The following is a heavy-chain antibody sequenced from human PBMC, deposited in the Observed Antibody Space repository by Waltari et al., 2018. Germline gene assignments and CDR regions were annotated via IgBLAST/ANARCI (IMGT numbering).Heavy chain of an antibody. CDR1: GFTFNRFA. V-gene: IGHV3-30*15. CDR2: ISSDGTIT. Sequence: QVQLVESGGGVVQPGRSVRLSCAASGFTFNRFAIHWVRQAPGKGLDWVAVISSDGTITYYAESVKGRFTISRDNFKNTLYLQMSSLRTEDTAVYYCAREIGSSGALNYWGQGTLVTVSS. J-gene: IGHJ4*02. CDR3: AREIGSSGALNY. D-gene: IGHD3-10*01.